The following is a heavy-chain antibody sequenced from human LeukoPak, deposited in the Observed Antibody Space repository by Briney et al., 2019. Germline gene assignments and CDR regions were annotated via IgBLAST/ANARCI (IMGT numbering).Heavy chain of an antibody. D-gene: IGHD6-19*01. CDR2: ININGSER. CDR3: EGDPSEYEWQRGWYRDF. J-gene: IGHJ4*02. Sequence: GGSLRLSCAASGFTFSNYGMSWFRQAPGKGLEWVSTININGSERHYADSVRGRFTISRDNSRSTLTLHMSNLRVGDTAVYYCEGDPSEYEWQRGWYRDFWGQGSQVTVSS. CDR1: GFTFSNYG. V-gene: IGHV3-23*01.